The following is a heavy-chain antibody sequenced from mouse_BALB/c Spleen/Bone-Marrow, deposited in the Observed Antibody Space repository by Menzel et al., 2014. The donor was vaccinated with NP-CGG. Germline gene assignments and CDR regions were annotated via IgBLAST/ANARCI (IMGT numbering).Heavy chain of an antibody. CDR3: SSQGYYDYSDY. Sequence: EVHLVESGGGLVQPGGSLKLSCAASGFDFSRYWMSWVRQAPGKGLEWIGEINPDSSMINYTPSLKDKFIISRDNAKNTLCLQKRKVRSEDTALYYCSSQGYYDYSDYWGQGTTRTVSS. CDR1: GFDFSRYW. D-gene: IGHD1-2*01. CDR2: INPDSSMI. J-gene: IGHJ2*01. V-gene: IGHV4-1*02.